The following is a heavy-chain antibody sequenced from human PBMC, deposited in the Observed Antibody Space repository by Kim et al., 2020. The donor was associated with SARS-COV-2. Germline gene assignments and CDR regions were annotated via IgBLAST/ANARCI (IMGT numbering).Heavy chain of an antibody. V-gene: IGHV3-33*06. Sequence: GGSLRLSCVASGFTLSNYGMHWARQAPGQGPEWVAVIWYDGSKQFYADSVKGRFVISRDNFKNTVYLQMNSLRAEDTAVYYCAKDKRYDSAGLASDSWGQGTVVTVSS. CDR3: AKDKRYDSAGLASDS. D-gene: IGHD3-22*01. CDR2: IWYDGSKQ. CDR1: GFTLSNYG. J-gene: IGHJ4*02.